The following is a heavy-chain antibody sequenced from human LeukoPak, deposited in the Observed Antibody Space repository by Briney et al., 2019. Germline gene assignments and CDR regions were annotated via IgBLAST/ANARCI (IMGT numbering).Heavy chain of an antibody. CDR1: GGSISSYY. J-gene: IGHJ4*02. CDR3: ARDPLGYDILTGYSLYDY. D-gene: IGHD3-9*01. V-gene: IGHV4-4*07. Sequence: SETLSLTCTVSGGSISSYYWSWIRQPAGKGLEWIGRIYTSGSTNYNPSLKSRVTMSVDTSKNQFSLKLSSVTAADTAVYYCARDPLGYDILTGYSLYDYWGQGTLVTVSS. CDR2: IYTSGST.